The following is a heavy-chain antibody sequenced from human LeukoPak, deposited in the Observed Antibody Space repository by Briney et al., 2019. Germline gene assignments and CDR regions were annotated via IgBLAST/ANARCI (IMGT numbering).Heavy chain of an antibody. CDR2: INSDGTST. Sequence: GGSLRLSCAASGFTFSSYEMNWVRQAPGKGLVWVSRINSDGTSTPYADSVKGRFTISRDNAKNSLYLQMNSLRAEDTALYYCARESILEWLPYYYYMDVWGKGTTVTVSS. CDR1: GFTFSSYE. V-gene: IGHV3-74*01. D-gene: IGHD3-3*01. CDR3: ARESILEWLPYYYYMDV. J-gene: IGHJ6*03.